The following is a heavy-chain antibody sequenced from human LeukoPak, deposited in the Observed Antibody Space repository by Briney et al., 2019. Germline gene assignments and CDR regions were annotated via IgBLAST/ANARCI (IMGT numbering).Heavy chain of an antibody. D-gene: IGHD3-22*01. Sequence: GGSLRLSCAASGFTFSSYSMNWVRQAPGKGLEWVSSISSSSSYIYYADSVKGRFTISRDNAKSSLYLQMNSLRAEDTAVYYCARLDGDYYDSSGYHTLFDYWGQGPLVTVSS. CDR1: GFTFSSYS. J-gene: IGHJ4*02. CDR2: ISSSSSYI. V-gene: IGHV3-21*01. CDR3: ARLDGDYYDSSGYHTLFDY.